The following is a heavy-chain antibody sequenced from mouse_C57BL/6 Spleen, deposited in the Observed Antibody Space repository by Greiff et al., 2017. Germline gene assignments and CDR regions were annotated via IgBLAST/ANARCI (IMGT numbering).Heavy chain of an antibody. D-gene: IGHD3-2*02. Sequence: VQLQQSGPVLVKPGASVKMSCKASGYTFTDYYMNWVKQSHGKSLEWIGVINPYNGGTSSNQKFKGKATLTVDKSSSTAYMELNSLTSEDSAVYYCARRQLRSPYAMDYWGQGTSVTVSS. CDR2: INPYNGGT. V-gene: IGHV1-19*01. J-gene: IGHJ4*01. CDR3: ARRQLRSPYAMDY. CDR1: GYTFTDYY.